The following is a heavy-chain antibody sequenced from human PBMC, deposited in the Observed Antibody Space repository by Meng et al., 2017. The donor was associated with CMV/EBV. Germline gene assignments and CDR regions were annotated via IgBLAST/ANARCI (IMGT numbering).Heavy chain of an antibody. J-gene: IGHJ4*02. V-gene: IGHV4-30-4*08. CDR1: GCSISSGDYH. CDR3: ARVGRTSCYDY. CDR2: IYYIGST. Sequence: QVQPAESGPVMVKPSQTLPIPCTGSGCSISSGDYHWSWIRQPPGKGLEWIGYIYYIGSTYYNPSLKSRVTISVDTSKNQFSLKLSSVTAADTAVYYCARVGRTSCYDYWGQGTLVTVSS. D-gene: IGHD2-2*01.